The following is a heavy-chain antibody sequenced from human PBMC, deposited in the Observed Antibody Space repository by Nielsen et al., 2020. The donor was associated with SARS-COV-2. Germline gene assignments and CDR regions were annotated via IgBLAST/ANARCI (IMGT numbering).Heavy chain of an antibody. CDR2: TSYDERNK. D-gene: IGHD4-17*01. J-gene: IGHJ2*01. V-gene: IGHV3-30*03. Sequence: GESLKISCAASGFTFSPYGMHWVRQAPGKGLEWVAFTSYDERNKYYVDSVKGRFTISRDNAKSSLYLQMNSLRAEDTAVYYCARVSFSTTVTNWYFDLWGRGTLVTVSS. CDR1: GFTFSPYG. CDR3: ARVSFSTTVTNWYFDL.